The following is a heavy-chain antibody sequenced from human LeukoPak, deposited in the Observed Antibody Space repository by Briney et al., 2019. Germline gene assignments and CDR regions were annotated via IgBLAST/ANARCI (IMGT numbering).Heavy chain of an antibody. D-gene: IGHD1-26*01. Sequence: VASVKVSCKASGYTFTSYDINWVRQATGQGLEWMGWMNPNSGNTGYAQKFQGRVTMTRNTSIGTAYMELSSLRSEDTAVYYCVRRGSGSYMVTYYFDYWGQGTLVTVSS. V-gene: IGHV1-8*01. CDR3: VRRGSGSYMVTYYFDY. CDR2: MNPNSGNT. J-gene: IGHJ4*02. CDR1: GYTFTSYD.